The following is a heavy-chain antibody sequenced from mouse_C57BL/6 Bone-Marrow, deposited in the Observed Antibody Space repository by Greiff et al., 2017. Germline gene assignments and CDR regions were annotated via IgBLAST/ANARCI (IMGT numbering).Heavy chain of an antibody. Sequence: EVQLVESGGDLVKPGGSLKLSCAASGFTFSSYGMSWVRQTPDKRLEWVATISSGGSYTYYPDSVKGRFTISRDNAKNTLYLQMSSLKSEDTAMYYCARQGYYYGSDWYCDVWDTGTTVTVTS. V-gene: IGHV5-6*01. CDR1: GFTFSSYG. CDR2: ISSGGSYT. J-gene: IGHJ1*03. D-gene: IGHD1-1*01. CDR3: ARQGYYYGSDWYCDV.